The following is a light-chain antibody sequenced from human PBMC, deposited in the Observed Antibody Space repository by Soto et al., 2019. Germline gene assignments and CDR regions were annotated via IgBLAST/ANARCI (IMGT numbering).Light chain of an antibody. V-gene: IGLV2-14*01. J-gene: IGLJ1*01. CDR1: SSDIGGYDY. CDR3: AAWDDSLNGYV. CDR2: EVR. Sequence: QSVLTQPASVSGSPGQSITISCTGTSSDIGGYDYVSWYQQRPGKAPKLMIYEVRYRPSGVSNRFSGSKSGNTASLTISGLQAEDEADYYCAAWDDSLNGYVFGTGTKVTVL.